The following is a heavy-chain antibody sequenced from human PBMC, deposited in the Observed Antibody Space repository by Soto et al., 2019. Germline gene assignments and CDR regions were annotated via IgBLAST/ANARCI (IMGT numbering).Heavy chain of an antibody. CDR2: MSGLGGST. J-gene: IGHJ4*02. CDR1: GFTFSAYS. CDR3: AKSYGDTWQQYFFDS. Sequence: EVQLLESGGGLVQPGGSLRLSCTASGFTFSAYSMSWVRQAPGKGLEWVSGMSGLGGSTYYADSVRGRFTISRDNSKNTLYLQMNSLRAEDTAVSYCAKSYGDTWQQYFFDSWGQGTLLTVSS. D-gene: IGHD5-18*01. V-gene: IGHV3-23*01.